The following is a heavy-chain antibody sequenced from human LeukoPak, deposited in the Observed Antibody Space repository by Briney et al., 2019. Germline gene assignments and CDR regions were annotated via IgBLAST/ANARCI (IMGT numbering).Heavy chain of an antibody. D-gene: IGHD6-19*01. Sequence: GGSLRLSCAASGFTFGSYGMHWVRQAPGKGLEWVAVISYDGSNKYYADSVKGRFTISRDNSKNTLYLQMNSLRAEDTAVYYCAKDIAVAGSFDYWGQGTLVTVSS. CDR3: AKDIAVAGSFDY. V-gene: IGHV3-30*18. CDR2: ISYDGSNK. CDR1: GFTFGSYG. J-gene: IGHJ4*02.